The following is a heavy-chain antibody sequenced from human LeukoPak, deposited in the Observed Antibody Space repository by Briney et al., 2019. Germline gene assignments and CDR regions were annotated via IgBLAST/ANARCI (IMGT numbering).Heavy chain of an antibody. CDR2: INHSGST. CDR1: GGSFSGYY. J-gene: IGHJ6*02. Sequence: PSETLSLTCAVCGGSFSGYYWSWLRQPPGKGLEWIGEINHSGSTNYNPSLKSRVTISVDTSKNQFSLKLSSVTAADTAVYYCARGPTYYYDSSGYSYYYYGMDVWGQGTTVTVSS. V-gene: IGHV4-34*01. D-gene: IGHD3-22*01. CDR3: ARGPTYYYDSSGYSYYYYGMDV.